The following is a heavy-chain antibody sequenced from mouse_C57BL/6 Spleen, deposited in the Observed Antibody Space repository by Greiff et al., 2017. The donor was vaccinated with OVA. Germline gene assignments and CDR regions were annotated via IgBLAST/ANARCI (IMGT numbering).Heavy chain of an antibody. CDR3: AKNYYGSSDWYFEG. D-gene: IGHD1-1*01. V-gene: IGHV1-22*01. J-gene: IGHJ1*03. Sequence: VQLQQSGPELVKPGASVKMSCKASGYTFTDYNMHWVKQSHGKSLEWIGYINPNNGGTSYNQKFKGKATLTVNKSSSTAYMELRSLTSEDSAVYYCAKNYYGSSDWYFEGWGTGTTVTVAS. CDR1: GYTFTDYN. CDR2: INPNNGGT.